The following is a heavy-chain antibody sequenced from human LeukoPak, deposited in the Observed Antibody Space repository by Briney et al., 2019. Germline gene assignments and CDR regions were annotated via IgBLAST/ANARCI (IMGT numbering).Heavy chain of an antibody. CDR2: IDHIVFS. D-gene: IGHD6-6*01. J-gene: IGHJ5*02. V-gene: IGHV4-34*01. Sequence: SETLSLTCAVYGESLSVCYWSWLPQPPGKGLEWIGEIDHIVFSKYSPSLKGRVTISRDTSKNQFSLDLTSVTAADTAVYYCATASQLGSYNWFDPWGQGTLVTVSS. CDR1: GESLSVCY. CDR3: ATASQLGSYNWFDP.